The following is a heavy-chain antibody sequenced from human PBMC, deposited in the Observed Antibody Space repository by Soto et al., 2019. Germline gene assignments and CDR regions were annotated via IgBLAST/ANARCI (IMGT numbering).Heavy chain of an antibody. D-gene: IGHD3-3*01. J-gene: IGHJ6*02. V-gene: IGHV3-23*01. CDR2: VSGSGGST. Sequence: GGSLRLSCAASGFTFSSYAMSWVRQAPGKGLEWVSAVSGSGGSTYDADSVKGRFTISRDNSKNTLYLQMNSLRAEDTAVYYCAKDYDFWSGYYRPFYGIDVWGQGTTVTVSS. CDR3: AKDYDFWSGYYRPFYGIDV. CDR1: GFTFSSYA.